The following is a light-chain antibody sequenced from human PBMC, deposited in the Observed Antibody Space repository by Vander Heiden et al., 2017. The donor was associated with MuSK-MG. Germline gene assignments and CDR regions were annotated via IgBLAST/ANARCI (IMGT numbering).Light chain of an antibody. CDR3: QQSYSTPPIT. J-gene: IGKJ4*01. CDR2: AAS. Sequence: DIQMTQSPSSLSASVGDRVTITCRASQSISSYLNWYQQKPGKAPKLLIYAASSLQSGVPSRFSGSGYGTDFTLTISSRQPEDFATYYCQQSYSTPPITFGGGTKVEIK. CDR1: QSISSY. V-gene: IGKV1-39*01.